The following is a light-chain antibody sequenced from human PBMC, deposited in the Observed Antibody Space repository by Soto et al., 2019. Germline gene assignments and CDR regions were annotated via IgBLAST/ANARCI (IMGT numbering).Light chain of an antibody. CDR2: DND. CDR1: SSNIGNNF. CDR3: ATWDGSLSAVV. V-gene: IGLV1-51*01. J-gene: IGLJ2*01. Sequence: QSVLTQPPSVSAAPGQKVTISCSGSSSNIGNNFVSWYQQLPGTAPKLLIYDNDKRPSGIPDRFSSSKSGTSATLGITGLQTGDEADYYCATWDGSLSAVVFGGGTKLTVL.